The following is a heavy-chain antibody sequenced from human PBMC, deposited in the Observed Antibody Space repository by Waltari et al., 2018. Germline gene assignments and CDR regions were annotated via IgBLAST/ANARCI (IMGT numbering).Heavy chain of an antibody. CDR3: ATGGWGFYLDY. D-gene: IGHD7-27*01. CDR2: ISSSSSYT. J-gene: IGHJ4*02. Sequence: EVQLVESGGGLVKPGGSLRLSCAASGFTFSSDNMNWVRQAPGKGLEGVSSISSSSSYTHYADSVKGRFTISRDNAKNSLYLQMNSLRAEDTAVYYCATGGWGFYLDYWGQGTLVTVSS. CDR1: GFTFSSDN. V-gene: IGHV3-21*01.